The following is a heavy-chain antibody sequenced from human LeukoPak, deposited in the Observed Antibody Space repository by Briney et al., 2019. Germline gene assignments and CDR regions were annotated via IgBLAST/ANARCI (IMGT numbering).Heavy chain of an antibody. V-gene: IGHV3-7*01. CDR2: IMKVGNEK. Sequence: PGRCLRLSCAVSGFTLSVYWMNWISQAPGKGLEWEARIMKVGNEKFYVESIEGRFTISRHNDKNALYLPMNGVRAEQPCVYYCARGHLDPWGEGTLVTVSS. CDR1: GFTLSVYW. CDR3: ARGHLDP. J-gene: IGHJ5*02.